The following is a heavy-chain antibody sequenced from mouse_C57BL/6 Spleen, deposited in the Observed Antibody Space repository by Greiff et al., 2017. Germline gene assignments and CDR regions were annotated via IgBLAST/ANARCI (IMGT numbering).Heavy chain of an antibody. V-gene: IGHV1-4*01. CDR1: GYTFTSYT. CDR2: INPSSGYT. CDR3: ASPITTVVDYYAMDY. D-gene: IGHD1-1*01. Sequence: QVQLKQSGAELARPGASVKMSCKASGYTFTSYTMHWVKQRPGQGLEWIGYINPSSGYTKYNQKFKDKATLTADKSSSTAYMQLSSLTSEDSAVYYCASPITTVVDYYAMDYWGQGTSVTVSS. J-gene: IGHJ4*01.